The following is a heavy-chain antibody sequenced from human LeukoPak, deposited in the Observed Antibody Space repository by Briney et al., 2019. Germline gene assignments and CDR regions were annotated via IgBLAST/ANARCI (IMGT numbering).Heavy chain of an antibody. V-gene: IGHV4-34*01. D-gene: IGHD6-13*01. CDR2: INHSGST. J-gene: IGHJ4*02. CDR1: GGSFSGYY. CDR3: ARSPSSFGY. Sequence: SETLSLTCAVYGGSFSGYYWSWIRQPPGKGLEWIGEINHSGSTNYNPSLKSRVTISVDTSKNQFSLKLSSVTAADTAVYYCARSPSSFGYWGQRTLVTVSS.